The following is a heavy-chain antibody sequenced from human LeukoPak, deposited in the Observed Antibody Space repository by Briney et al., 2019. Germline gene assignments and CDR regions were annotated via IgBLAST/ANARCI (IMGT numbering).Heavy chain of an antibody. J-gene: IGHJ1*01. CDR3: GRVRTGNTGSPEYFED. Sequence: SETLSLTCTVSGGSISSYYWSWIRQPPGKGLEWIGYIYYSGSTNYNPSLKSRVTISADTSKNQFSLRLNFVTAADTAVYYCGRVRTGNTGSPEYFEDWGQGTLVTVSS. D-gene: IGHD5-12*01. V-gene: IGHV4-59*01. CDR2: IYYSGST. CDR1: GGSISSYY.